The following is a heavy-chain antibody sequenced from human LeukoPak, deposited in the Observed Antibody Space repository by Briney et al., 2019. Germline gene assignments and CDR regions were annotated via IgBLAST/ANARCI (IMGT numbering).Heavy chain of an antibody. CDR1: GFTFTRYW. D-gene: IGHD5-12*01. J-gene: IGHJ4*02. CDR3: AGGIVATTTGFDY. CDR2: INQNGGEK. Sequence: GGSLRLSCAASGFTFTRYWMSWVRQAPGKWLEWVANINQNGGEKYYVDSVKGRFTISRDNAKNSPYLQMNSLRAEDTAVYYCAGGIVATTTGFDYWGQGTLVTVSS. V-gene: IGHV3-7*04.